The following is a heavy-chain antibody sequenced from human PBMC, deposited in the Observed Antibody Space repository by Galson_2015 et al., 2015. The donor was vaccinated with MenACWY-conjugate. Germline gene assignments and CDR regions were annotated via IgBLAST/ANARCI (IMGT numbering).Heavy chain of an antibody. Sequence: SVKVSCKASGYTSTTDSIHWVRQAPGQGLEWMGRINPSSGTTTYAQKFQGRVTMTRDTSYMELYSLRSEDTAVYYCAGRNSSGGRGDFDYGGQGTLVTVSS. CDR2: INPSSGTT. CDR1: GYTSTTDS. V-gene: IGHV1-46*01. J-gene: IGHJ4*02. CDR3: AGRNSSGGRGDFDY. D-gene: IGHD2-15*01.